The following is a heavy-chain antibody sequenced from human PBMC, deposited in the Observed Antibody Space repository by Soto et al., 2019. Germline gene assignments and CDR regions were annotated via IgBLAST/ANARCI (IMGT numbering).Heavy chain of an antibody. CDR2: IYYSGST. V-gene: IGHV4-31*03. CDR1: GGSISSGGYY. CDR3: AGAPLP. J-gene: IGHJ1*01. Sequence: QVQLQESGPGLVKPSQTLSLTCTVSGGSISSGGYYWSWIRQHPGKGLEWIGYIYYSGSTYYTPSLKSRVTISVDAPKTLSSLKLSSVSAADTPVYFCAGAPLPWGQGTLVTVSS.